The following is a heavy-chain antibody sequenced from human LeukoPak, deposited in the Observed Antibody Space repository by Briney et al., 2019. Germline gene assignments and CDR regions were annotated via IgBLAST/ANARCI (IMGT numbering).Heavy chain of an antibody. CDR3: ARVHRFLEWSRYYMDV. V-gene: IGHV1-2*02. J-gene: IGHJ6*03. Sequence: ASVKVSCKASGYTFTGYYMHWVRQAPGQGLEWMGWINPNSGDTNYAQKFQGRVTMTRDTSISTAYMELSRLRSDDTAVYYCARVHRFLEWSRYYMDVWGKGTTVTVSS. CDR1: GYTFTGYY. CDR2: INPNSGDT. D-gene: IGHD3-3*01.